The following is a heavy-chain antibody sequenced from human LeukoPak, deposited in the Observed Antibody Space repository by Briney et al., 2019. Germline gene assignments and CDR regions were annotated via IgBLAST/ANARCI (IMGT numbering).Heavy chain of an antibody. CDR1: GYSFTSYY. V-gene: IGHV1-46*01. CDR2: INPSGVST. Sequence: ASVKVSCKASGYSFTSYYMHWVRQAPGQGLEWMGIINPSGVSTSYAQKFQGRVTMTRDTSTSTVYMELSSLRSEDTAVYYCARGDMAVYYFDYWGQGTLVTVSS. CDR3: ARGDMAVYYFDY. D-gene: IGHD2-15*01. J-gene: IGHJ4*02.